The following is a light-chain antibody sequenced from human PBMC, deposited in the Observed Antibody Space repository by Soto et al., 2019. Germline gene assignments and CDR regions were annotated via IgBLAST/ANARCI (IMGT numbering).Light chain of an antibody. V-gene: IGKV1-39*01. J-gene: IGKJ4*02. CDR3: QQSFNIHLT. CDR2: AAT. CDR1: QTISKY. Sequence: DIHMTQSPASLSASVGDRVVIACRASQTISKYVNWYQQKPGKAPQLLIYAATRLQRWVPSRFSGSGSGTDFTFTISSLQPEDFATYHCQQSFNIHLTFGGGTKVEIK.